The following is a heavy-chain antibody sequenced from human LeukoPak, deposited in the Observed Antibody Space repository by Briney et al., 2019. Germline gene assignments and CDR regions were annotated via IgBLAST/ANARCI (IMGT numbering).Heavy chain of an antibody. V-gene: IGHV4-59*01. CDR1: GGSISSYY. D-gene: IGHD2/OR15-2a*01. CDR3: ARAAVSKRGWFDP. J-gene: IGHJ5*02. CDR2: IYYSGST. Sequence: SETLSLTCTVSGGSISSYYWSWIRQPPGKGLEWIGYIYYSGSTNCNPSLKSRVTISVDTSKNQFSLKLSSVTAADTAVYYCARAAVSKRGWFDPWGQGTLVTVSS.